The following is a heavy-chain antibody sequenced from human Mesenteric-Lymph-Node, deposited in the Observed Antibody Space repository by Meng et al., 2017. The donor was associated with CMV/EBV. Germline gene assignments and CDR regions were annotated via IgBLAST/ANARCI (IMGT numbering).Heavy chain of an antibody. V-gene: IGHV4-34*01. CDR2: INHSGST. CDR3: ARHQRWLKSEGGFNY. D-gene: IGHD4-23*01. J-gene: IGHJ4*02. CDR1: CGFFSGYY. Sequence: QVQLQQWGAGLLKPSETLALTCAVSCGFFSGYYWSWIRQPPGKGLEWIGEINHSGSTNYNPSLKSRVTISVDTSKNQFSLKLSSVTAADTAVYYCARHQRWLKSEGGFNYWGQGTLVTVSS.